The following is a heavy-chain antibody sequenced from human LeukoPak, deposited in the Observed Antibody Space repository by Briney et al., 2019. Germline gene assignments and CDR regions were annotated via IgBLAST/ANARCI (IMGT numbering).Heavy chain of an antibody. CDR3: ARVVVPAATYGPYNWFDP. V-gene: IGHV4-38-2*02. CDR1: GYSISSGYY. J-gene: IGHJ5*02. Sequence: KPSETLSLTCTVSGYSISSGYYWGWIRQPPGKGLEWIGSIYHSGSTYYNPSLKSRVTISVDTSKNQFSLKLSSVTAADTAVYYCARVVVPAATYGPYNWFDPWGQGTLVTVSS. CDR2: IYHSGST. D-gene: IGHD2-2*01.